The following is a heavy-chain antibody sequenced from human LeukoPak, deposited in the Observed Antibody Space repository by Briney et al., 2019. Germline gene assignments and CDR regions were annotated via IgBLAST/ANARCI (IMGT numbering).Heavy chain of an antibody. J-gene: IGHJ4*02. CDR2: ITHNSCST. CDR3: VSWAGGNSDVASFDY. Sequence: ASVIVSSTASVHTFIEYYIHWVRQARGKRKEWMGWITHNSCSTKFAQKSHGMLTSTKDTSIITAYLELSTLTSDDPALYYCVSWAGGNSDVASFDYWGQGTLVTVSS. V-gene: IGHV1-2*02. D-gene: IGHD2-21*01. CDR1: VHTFIEYY.